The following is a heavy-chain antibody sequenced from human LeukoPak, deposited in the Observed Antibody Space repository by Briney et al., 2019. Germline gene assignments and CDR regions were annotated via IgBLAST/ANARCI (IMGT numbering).Heavy chain of an antibody. J-gene: IGHJ5*02. Sequence: PGGSLRLSCVASGFTFSSYWMSWVRQAPGKGLEWVANMKIEGSEEYYVDSVKGRFTISRDNANNSLYLQMNSLRVDDTAVYYCTRWARYCSSGSCYSWFDPWGQGTLVTVSS. CDR1: GFTFSSYW. D-gene: IGHD2-15*01. V-gene: IGHV3-7*01. CDR3: TRWARYCSSGSCYSWFDP. CDR2: MKIEGSEE.